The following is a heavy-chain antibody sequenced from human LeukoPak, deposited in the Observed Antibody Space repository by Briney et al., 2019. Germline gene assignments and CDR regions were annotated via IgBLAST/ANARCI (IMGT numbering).Heavy chain of an antibody. CDR1: GYTFTSYA. Sequence: GASVKVSCKASGYTFTSYAMNWVRQAPGQGLEWMGWINTNTGNPTYAQGFTGRFVFSLDTSVSTAYLQISSLKAEDTAVYYCARAYENSSSWYIYYYYYGMDVWGQGTTVTVSS. CDR3: ARAYENSSSWYIYYYYYGMDV. J-gene: IGHJ6*02. D-gene: IGHD6-13*01. CDR2: INTNTGNP. V-gene: IGHV7-4-1*02.